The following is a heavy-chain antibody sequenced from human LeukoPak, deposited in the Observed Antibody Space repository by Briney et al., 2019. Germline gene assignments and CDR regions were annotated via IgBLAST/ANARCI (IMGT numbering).Heavy chain of an antibody. CDR1: EFTFSRYA. CDR2: ISGSGGST. D-gene: IGHD7-27*01. Sequence: GGSLRLSCAASEFTFSRYAMSWVRQAPGKGLEWVSAISGSGGSTYYADSVKGRFTISRDNSKNTLYLQMNSLRAEDTAVYYCAEDEGSAHWAGRTGGQGTLVTVSS. V-gene: IGHV3-23*01. J-gene: IGHJ4*02. CDR3: AEDEGSAHWAGRT.